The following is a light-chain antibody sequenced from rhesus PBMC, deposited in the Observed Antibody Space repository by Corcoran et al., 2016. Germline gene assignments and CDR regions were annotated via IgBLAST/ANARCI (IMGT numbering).Light chain of an antibody. V-gene: IGKV3-42*03. CDR2: GAS. CDR3: QQYSNWPRT. CDR1: QSVRSS. J-gene: IGKJ1*01. Sequence: EIVLTQSPATLSLSPGERATLSCRASQSVRSSLAWYQQKPEQAPRLLISGASSRATGIPDRFSGSGSGTAFTLTISSLEPEDFAVYYCQQYSNWPRTFGQGTKVEI.